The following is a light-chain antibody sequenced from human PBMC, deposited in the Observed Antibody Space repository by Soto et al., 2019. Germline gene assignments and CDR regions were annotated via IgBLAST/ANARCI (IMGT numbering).Light chain of an antibody. CDR3: QEYGSSLWT. V-gene: IGKV3-20*01. Sequence: EIVLTQSPGTLSLSPGERATLSCRASQSVSSTYLAWYQQKPGQAPRLLIFGASSRAIGISDRFSGRGSGTDFTITIRRLESDDFSLYYCQEYGSSLWTVGQG. J-gene: IGKJ1*01. CDR1: QSVSSTY. CDR2: GAS.